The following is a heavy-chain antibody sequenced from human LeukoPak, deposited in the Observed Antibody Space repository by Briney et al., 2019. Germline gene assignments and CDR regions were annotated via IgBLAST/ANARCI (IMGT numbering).Heavy chain of an antibody. CDR3: ARGGIVRRYGMDG. V-gene: IGHV1-69*04. CDR1: GGTFSSYA. CDR2: IIPILGIA. D-gene: IGHD3-10*01. J-gene: IGHJ6*02. Sequence: SVKVSCKASGGTFSSYAISWVRQAPGQGLEWMGRIIPILGIANYAQKFQGRVTITADKSTSTAYMELSSLRSEDTAVYYCARGGIVRRYGMDGWGQGTTVTVSS.